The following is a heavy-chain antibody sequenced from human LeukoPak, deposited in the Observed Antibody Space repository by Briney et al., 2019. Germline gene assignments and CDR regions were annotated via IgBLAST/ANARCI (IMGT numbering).Heavy chain of an antibody. D-gene: IGHD2-8*01. J-gene: IGHJ3*02. V-gene: IGHV3-7*01. CDR3: ARSVKMVYAIDFWGPDAFDI. CDR2: IKTDGSEK. Sequence: PGGSLRLSCVASDFIFTNYWMSWVRQAPGKGPEWAASIKTDGSEKIFLDSVKGRFTTSRDNGKNSMYLHMSSLRVDDTAIYYCARSVKMVYAIDFWGPDAFDIWGQGTMVTVSS. CDR1: DFIFTNYW.